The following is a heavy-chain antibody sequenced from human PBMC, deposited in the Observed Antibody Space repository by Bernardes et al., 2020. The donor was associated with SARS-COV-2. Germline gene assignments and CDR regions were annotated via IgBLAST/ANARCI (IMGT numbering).Heavy chain of an antibody. CDR1: GYSLTELS. D-gene: IGHD3-22*01. CDR2: FDPEDGGT. J-gene: IGHJ4*02. CDR3: ATDRSSGYYQSITYFDH. Sequence: ASVKVSCKVSGYSLTELSMHWVRQAPGKGLEWMGGFDPEDGGTVYAQKFQGRVTMTEDTSTDTAYMELSSLRSEDTAVYYCATDRSSGYYQSITYFDHWGQGTLVTVSS. V-gene: IGHV1-24*01.